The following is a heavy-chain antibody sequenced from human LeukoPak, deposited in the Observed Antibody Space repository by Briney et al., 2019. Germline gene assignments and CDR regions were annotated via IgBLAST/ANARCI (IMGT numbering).Heavy chain of an antibody. CDR1: GFTFSGSA. V-gene: IGHV3-73*01. CDR3: TSLSPGSGSYYNVGD. CDR2: IRRKAKSYAT. J-gene: IGHJ4*02. Sequence: GGSLRLSCAASGFTFSGSAMHWVRQASGKGLEWVGRIRRKAKSYATAYGAGVKVKFTISIDDSKNTAYLQMNSLKTEDTAVYYCTSLSPGSGSYYNVGDWGQGTLVTVSS. D-gene: IGHD3-10*01.